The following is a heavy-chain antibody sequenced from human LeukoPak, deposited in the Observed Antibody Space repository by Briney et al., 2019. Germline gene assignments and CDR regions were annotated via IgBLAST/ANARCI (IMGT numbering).Heavy chain of an antibody. J-gene: IGHJ5*02. Sequence: ASVKVSCKASGYTFTGYYMHWVRQAPGQGLEWMGWINPNSGGTNYAQKFQGRVTISADKSISTAYLQWSSLKASDTAMYYCARLSAAAGVAWFDPWGQGTLVTVSS. CDR1: GYTFTGYY. D-gene: IGHD6-13*01. CDR2: INPNSGGT. V-gene: IGHV1-2*02. CDR3: ARLSAAAGVAWFDP.